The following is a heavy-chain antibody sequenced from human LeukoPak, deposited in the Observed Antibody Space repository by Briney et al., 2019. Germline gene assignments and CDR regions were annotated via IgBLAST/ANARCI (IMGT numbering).Heavy chain of an antibody. J-gene: IGHJ4*02. Sequence: SETLSLTCAVSGGSISSSNWWSWVRQPPGKGLEWIGSVHHTGSTHYNPSLRSRVSISVDKSTNHISLEVTSVTAADTAVYYCARDFLWFGVGVGGSTSNWGQGTLVTVSS. V-gene: IGHV4-4*02. CDR2: VHHTGST. CDR1: GGSISSSNW. CDR3: ARDFLWFGVGVGGSTSN. D-gene: IGHD3-10*01.